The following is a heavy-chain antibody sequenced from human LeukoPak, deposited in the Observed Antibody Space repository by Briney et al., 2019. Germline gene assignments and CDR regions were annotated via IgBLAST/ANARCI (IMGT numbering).Heavy chain of an antibody. Sequence: GSLRLPCAASGFTFSSYWMSWVRQAPGKGLEWVANIKQDGSEKYYVDSVKGRFTISRDNAKNSLYLQMNSLRAEDTAVYYCVRDDCSSISCYHNWFDPWGQGTLVTVSS. V-gene: IGHV3-7*01. CDR3: VRDDCSSISCYHNWFDP. D-gene: IGHD2-2*01. CDR2: IKQDGSEK. J-gene: IGHJ5*02. CDR1: GFTFSSYW.